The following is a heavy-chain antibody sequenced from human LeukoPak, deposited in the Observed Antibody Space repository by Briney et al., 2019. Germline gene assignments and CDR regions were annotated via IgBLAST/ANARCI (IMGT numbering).Heavy chain of an antibody. J-gene: IGHJ3*02. D-gene: IGHD3-3*01. CDR3: EKGRGLRFLDWLLRKDAFDI. V-gene: IGHV3-9*01. CDR1: GFSFENYG. CDR2: ISWHSSNI. Sequence: GGSLRLSCAASGFSFENYGMHWVRQAPGKGLEWVSSISWHSSNIGYVDAVKGRFKISRDNAKNSLSLQMNSLRTEDTALYYCEKGRGLRFLDWLLRKDAFDIWGQGKMVTVPP.